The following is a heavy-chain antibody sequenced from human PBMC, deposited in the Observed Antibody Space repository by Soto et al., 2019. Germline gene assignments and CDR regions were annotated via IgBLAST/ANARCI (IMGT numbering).Heavy chain of an antibody. Sequence: HPGGSLRLSCAASGFTFSSYAMSWVRQAPGKGLEWVSAISGSGGSTYYADSVKGRFTISRDNSKNTLYLQMNSLRAEDTAVYYCAKGHIVVVTVGYFDYWGQGTLVNVSS. D-gene: IGHD2-2*01. CDR1: GFTFSSYA. CDR3: AKGHIVVVTVGYFDY. CDR2: ISGSGGST. V-gene: IGHV3-23*01. J-gene: IGHJ4*02.